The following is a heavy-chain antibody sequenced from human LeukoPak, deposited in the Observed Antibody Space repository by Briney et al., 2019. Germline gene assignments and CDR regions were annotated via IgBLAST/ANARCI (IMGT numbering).Heavy chain of an antibody. J-gene: IGHJ4*02. CDR1: GGSFRGYY. D-gene: IGHD3-9*01. CDR3: ARGDILTGYSY. Sequence: SETLSLTCAIYGGSFRGYYWSWIRQPPGKGLEWIGEINHRGSTKYNPSLKSRVTISVDTSKNQFSLNLRSATAADTAVYYCARGDILTGYSYWGQGTLVTVSS. CDR2: INHRGST. V-gene: IGHV4-34*01.